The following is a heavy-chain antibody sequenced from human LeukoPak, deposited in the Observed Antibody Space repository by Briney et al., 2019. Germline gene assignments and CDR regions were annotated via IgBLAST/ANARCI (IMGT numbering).Heavy chain of an antibody. CDR1: GFPFENYW. V-gene: IGHV3-7*01. CDR3: ATTRPGT. Sequence: GGSLRLSCAASGFPFENYWMTWYRQAPGKGLEWVASIKQDADEIYYGDSLKGRFTISRDNAKKSVYLQMNSLRSEDTAVYFCATTRPGTWGQGTLVTVSS. J-gene: IGHJ5*02. CDR2: IKQDADEI. D-gene: IGHD1/OR15-1a*01.